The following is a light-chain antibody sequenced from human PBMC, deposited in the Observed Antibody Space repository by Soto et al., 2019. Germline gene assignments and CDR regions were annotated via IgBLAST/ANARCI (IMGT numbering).Light chain of an antibody. CDR3: LHYGTSLWT. CDR2: GVS. J-gene: IGKJ1*01. CDR1: QSVSSNY. Sequence: IVLTQSPGTLSLSPGERATLSCRASQSVSSNYLAWYQQKSGQAPRLLIYGVSSRATGIPDRFSGSGSGTDFTLTISRLEPEDFAVFYCLHYGTSLWTFGQGTKVEIK. V-gene: IGKV3-20*01.